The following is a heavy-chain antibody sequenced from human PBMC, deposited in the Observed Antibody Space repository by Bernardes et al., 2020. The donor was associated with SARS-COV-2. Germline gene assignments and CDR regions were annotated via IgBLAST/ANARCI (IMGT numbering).Heavy chain of an antibody. J-gene: IGHJ4*02. Sequence: SLRLSCAASGFTFDDYAMHWVRQAPGKGLEWAPGFSWIIVTIGYADSVKGRFTISRDNAKNSLYLQMNSLRAEDTALYYCAKVGTREGYYDSSGYSDYWGQGTLVTVSS. CDR2: FSWIIVTI. CDR1: GFTFDDYA. CDR3: AKVGTREGYYDSSGYSDY. V-gene: IGHV3-9*01. D-gene: IGHD3-22*01.